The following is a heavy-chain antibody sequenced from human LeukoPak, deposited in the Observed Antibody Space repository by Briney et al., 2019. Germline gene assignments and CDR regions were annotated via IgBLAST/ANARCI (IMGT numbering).Heavy chain of an antibody. Sequence: ASVKVSCKASGYTFTVYSINWLRQAPGQGLEWMGIINPSGGSTSYAQKFQGRVTMTRDTSTSTVYMELSSLRSEDTAVYYCAREWIQLWTYYYYGMDVWGQGTTVTVSS. CDR1: GYTFTVYS. V-gene: IGHV1-46*01. J-gene: IGHJ6*02. D-gene: IGHD5-18*01. CDR2: INPSGGST. CDR3: AREWIQLWTYYYYGMDV.